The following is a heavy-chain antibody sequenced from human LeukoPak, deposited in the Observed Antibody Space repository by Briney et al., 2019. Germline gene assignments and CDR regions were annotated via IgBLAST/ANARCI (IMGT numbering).Heavy chain of an antibody. CDR2: IIPILGTA. CDR1: GGTFSSYA. Sequence: ASVKVSCKASGGTFSSYAVSWVRQAPGQGLEWMGGIIPILGTASYAQKFQGRVTITTDESTSTAYMELSSLRSEDTAVYYCATGGANTHFQHWGQGTLVTVSS. CDR3: ATGGANTHFQH. J-gene: IGHJ1*01. D-gene: IGHD1-26*01. V-gene: IGHV1-69*05.